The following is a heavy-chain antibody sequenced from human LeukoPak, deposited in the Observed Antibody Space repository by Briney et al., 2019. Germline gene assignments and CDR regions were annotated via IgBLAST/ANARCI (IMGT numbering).Heavy chain of an antibody. CDR2: ISSSSSTI. J-gene: IGHJ4*02. V-gene: IGHV3-48*04. CDR3: AREGSHFDWLFLYYFDY. Sequence: GGSLRLSCAASGFTFSSYSMNWVRQAPGKGLEWVSYISSSSSTIYYADSVKGRFTISRDNAKNSLYLQMNSLRAEDTAVYYCAREGSHFDWLFLYYFDYWGQGTLVTVSS. CDR1: GFTFSSYS. D-gene: IGHD3-9*01.